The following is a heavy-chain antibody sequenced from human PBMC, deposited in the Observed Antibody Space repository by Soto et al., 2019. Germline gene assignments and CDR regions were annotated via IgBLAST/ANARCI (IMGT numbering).Heavy chain of an antibody. Sequence: SETLSLTCAVSGGSISSGGYSWSWIRQPPGKGLEWIGYIYHSGSTYYNPSLKSRVTISVDRSKNQFSLKLSSVTAADTAVYYCARVGCSGGSCYTNWFDPWGQGTLVTVSS. J-gene: IGHJ5*02. CDR3: ARVGCSGGSCYTNWFDP. V-gene: IGHV4-30-2*01. CDR2: IYHSGST. CDR1: GGSISSGGYS. D-gene: IGHD2-15*01.